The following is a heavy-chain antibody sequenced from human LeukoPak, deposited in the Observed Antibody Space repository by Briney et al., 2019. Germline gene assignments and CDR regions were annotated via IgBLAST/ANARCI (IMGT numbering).Heavy chain of an antibody. CDR3: ARDLRL. CDR1: GFTFSSYS. V-gene: IGHV3-21*04. CDR2: ITSSSNYI. J-gene: IGHJ4*02. Sequence: GGSLRLSCAASGFTFSSYSMNWVRQAPGKGLEWVSSITSSSNYIYYASSVRGRFTISRDNAKNSLYLQMNSLRAEDTAVYYCARDLRLWGQGTLVTVSS.